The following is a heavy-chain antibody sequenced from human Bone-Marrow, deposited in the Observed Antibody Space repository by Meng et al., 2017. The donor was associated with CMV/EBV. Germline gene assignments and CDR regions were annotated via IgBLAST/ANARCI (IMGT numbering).Heavy chain of an antibody. CDR1: GGSFSGYY. J-gene: IGHJ5*02. CDR3: ARGLFRDLGELFYGWFDP. Sequence: QGKLQQWGARLLKPSETLSLTCVVDGGSFSGYYWTWVRQPPGKGLEWIGDINHSGSTNYKASLKSRLNISVDTSKNQVSLKLNSVTAADTAVYYCARGLFRDLGELFYGWFDPWGQGTLVTVSS. CDR2: INHSGST. D-gene: IGHD3-10*01. V-gene: IGHV4-34*01.